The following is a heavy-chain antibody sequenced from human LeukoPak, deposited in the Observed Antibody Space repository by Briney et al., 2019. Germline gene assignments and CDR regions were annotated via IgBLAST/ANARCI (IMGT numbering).Heavy chain of an antibody. CDR3: ARVADYYDSSGPTTYYFDY. J-gene: IGHJ4*02. CDR2: IYYSGST. CDR1: GGSISSGGYS. V-gene: IGHV4-30-4*07. D-gene: IGHD3-22*01. Sequence: PSETLSLTCAVSGGSISSGGYSWSWIRQPPGKGLEWIGYIYYSGSTYYNPSLKSRVTISVDTSKNQFSLKLSSVTAADTAVYYCARVADYYDSSGPTTYYFDYWGQGTLVTVSS.